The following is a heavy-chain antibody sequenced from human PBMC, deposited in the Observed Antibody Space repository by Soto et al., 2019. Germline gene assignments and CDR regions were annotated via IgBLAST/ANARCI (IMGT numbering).Heavy chain of an antibody. CDR2: VNPGSGYK. J-gene: IGHJ6*03. V-gene: IGHV1-8*01. CDR1: GYVFPSYD. CDR3: VRADPRHYYMDV. Sequence: QVQLVQSGAEVKKPGASVRVSCKASGYVFPSYDITWVRQAPGHGLEWMGWVNPGSGYKGYAQNFQGRVTLTRNMSISTVYMELSSLRSEDTAVYYCVRADPRHYYMDVWGKGTTVTVSS.